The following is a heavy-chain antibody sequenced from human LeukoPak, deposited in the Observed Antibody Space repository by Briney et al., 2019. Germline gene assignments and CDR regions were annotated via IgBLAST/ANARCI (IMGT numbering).Heavy chain of an antibody. Sequence: PGGSLRLSCAASGFTFSSYGMHWVRQAPGKGLEWVAFIRYDGSNKYYADSVKGRFTISRDNSKNTLYLQMNSLRAEDTAVYYCAKDPERYQLSHNWFDPWGQGTLVTVSS. CDR3: AKDPERYQLSHNWFDP. D-gene: IGHD2-2*01. CDR1: GFTFSSYG. V-gene: IGHV3-30*02. J-gene: IGHJ5*02. CDR2: IRYDGSNK.